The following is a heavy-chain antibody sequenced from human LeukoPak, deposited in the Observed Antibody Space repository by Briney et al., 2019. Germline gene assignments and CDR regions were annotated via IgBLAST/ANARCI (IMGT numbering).Heavy chain of an antibody. D-gene: IGHD5-24*01. CDR1: GGSISSGDYY. CDR2: IYYSGST. V-gene: IGHV4-30-4*01. J-gene: IGHJ6*03. Sequence: SETLSLTCTVSGGSISSGDYYWSWIRQPPGKGLEWIGYIYYSGSTYYYPSLKSRVTISVDTSKNQFSLKLTSVTAADTAVYYCARELRDGGLMSNYYYMDVWGKGTTVTVSS. CDR3: ARELRDGGLMSNYYYMDV.